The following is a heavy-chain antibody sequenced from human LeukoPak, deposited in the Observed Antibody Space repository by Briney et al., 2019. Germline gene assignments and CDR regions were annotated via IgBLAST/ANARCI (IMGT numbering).Heavy chain of an antibody. CDR1: GGSINHFY. V-gene: IGHV4-59*01. Sequence: PSETVSLTCNVSGGSINHFYWSWIRQPPGKGLEWIGYIYHSGTTNYSPSLKSRVTMSLDTSTSQFSLKVNSVTAADTAVYYCAREKRVVGAPHFHSCGEGTLVTVSS. CDR3: AREKRVVGAPHFHS. J-gene: IGHJ4*02. D-gene: IGHD1-26*01. CDR2: IYHSGTT.